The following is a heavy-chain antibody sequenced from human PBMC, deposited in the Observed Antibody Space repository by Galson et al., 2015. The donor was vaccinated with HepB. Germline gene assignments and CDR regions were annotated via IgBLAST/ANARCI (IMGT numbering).Heavy chain of an antibody. CDR3: ARDSPLGIPPYYFDY. D-gene: IGHD1-26*01. CDR2: ISYDGSNK. V-gene: IGHV3-30*03. CDR1: GFTFSSYG. Sequence: SLRLSCAASGFTFSSYGMHWVRQAPGKGLEWVAVISYDGSNKYYADSVKGRFTISRDNSKNTLYLQMNGLRAEDTAVYYCARDSPLGIPPYYFDYWGQGTLVTVSS. J-gene: IGHJ4*02.